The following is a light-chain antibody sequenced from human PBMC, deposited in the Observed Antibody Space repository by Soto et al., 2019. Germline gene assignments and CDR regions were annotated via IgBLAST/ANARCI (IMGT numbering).Light chain of an antibody. J-gene: IGKJ2*01. CDR3: QHYDGSPRT. V-gene: IGKV3-20*01. Sequence: ETVLTQSPGTVSLSPGERATLSCRTSQSVNSNFLACNQQKPGQSPRPLIYGVFNRPTAIPARFSGSGSGTDFTLTISGLEPEDSAVYYCQHYDGSPRTFGQGTKLEIK. CDR1: QSVNSNF. CDR2: GVF.